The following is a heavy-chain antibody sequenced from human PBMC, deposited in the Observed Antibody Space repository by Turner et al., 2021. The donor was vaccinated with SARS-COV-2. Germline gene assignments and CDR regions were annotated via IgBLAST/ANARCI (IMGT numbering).Heavy chain of an antibody. Sequence: DVQLVESVGGLAQPGGSLTLSCAASGFPFRSYTINWVRQAPGKGLEWIAYISGNSGRINYADSVQGRFTVSRDNAKNSVHLQMDSLRHEDTAMYYCARDQWEPVHDAFDIWGQGTKVTVSS. CDR3: ARDQWEPVHDAFDI. CDR1: GFPFRSYT. J-gene: IGHJ3*02. D-gene: IGHD1-26*01. CDR2: ISGNSGRI. V-gene: IGHV3-48*02.